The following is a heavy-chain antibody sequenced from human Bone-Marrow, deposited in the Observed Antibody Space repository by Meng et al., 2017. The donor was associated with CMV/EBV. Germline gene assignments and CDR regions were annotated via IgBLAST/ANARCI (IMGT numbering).Heavy chain of an antibody. CDR2: IDWDDDK. J-gene: IGHJ4*02. CDR1: GVSLSTSGMR. CDR3: ARSKGSSWHCVDY. V-gene: IGHV2-70D*14. Sequence: SGPTLVKPTQTLTLTRTFSGVSLSTSGMRVSWIRQPPGKVLEWLARIDWDDDKFYSTSLKTRLTISKDTSKNRVVLTMTNMDPVDTATYYCARSKGSSWHCVDYWGQGTLVTVSS. D-gene: IGHD6-13*01.